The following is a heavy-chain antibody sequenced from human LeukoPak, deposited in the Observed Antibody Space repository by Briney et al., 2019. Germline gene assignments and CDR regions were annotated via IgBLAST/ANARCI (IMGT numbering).Heavy chain of an antibody. J-gene: IGHJ6*03. V-gene: IGHV3-21*01. CDR3: ARADKFVVVPAAPYYYYYYMDV. Sequence: GGSLRLSCVGSGFTFSSYWMTWVRQAPGKGLEWVSSISSSSSYIYYADSVKGRFTISRDNAKNSLYLQMNSLRAEDTAVYYCARADKFVVVPAAPYYYYYYMDVWGKGTTVTVSS. CDR1: GFTFSSYW. D-gene: IGHD2-2*01. CDR2: ISSSSSYI.